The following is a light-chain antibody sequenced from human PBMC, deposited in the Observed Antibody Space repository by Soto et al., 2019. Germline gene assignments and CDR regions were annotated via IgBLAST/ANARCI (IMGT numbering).Light chain of an antibody. Sequence: ETVLTHSPGTLSLSPGERSTLSCRASQSVSSRSLAWYQQKPGQAPRLLIYGASTRATGIPARFSGSGSGTDFTLTISRLEPEDFAVYYCQQRSNWFGQGTKVDIK. V-gene: IGKV3D-20*02. J-gene: IGKJ1*01. CDR1: QSVSSRS. CDR3: QQRSNW. CDR2: GAS.